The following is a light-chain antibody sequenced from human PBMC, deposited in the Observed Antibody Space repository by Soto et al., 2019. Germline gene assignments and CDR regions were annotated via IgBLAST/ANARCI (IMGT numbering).Light chain of an antibody. J-gene: IGKJ3*01. CDR1: QTVSSTY. CDR2: AAS. Sequence: IVLTQSPGTLSLSPGERASLSCRTSQTVSSTYLAWYQQKPGQAPRLLIYAASKRATGVPVRFSGSGSGTDFTLTISRLQPEDFAVYYCYQYGTSPPFTFGLGTKVHIK. V-gene: IGKV3-20*01. CDR3: YQYGTSPPFT.